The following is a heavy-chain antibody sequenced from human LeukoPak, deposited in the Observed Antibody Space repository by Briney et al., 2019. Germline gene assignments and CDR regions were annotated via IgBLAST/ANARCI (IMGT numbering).Heavy chain of an antibody. V-gene: IGHV4-39*07. Sequence: PSETLSLTCTVSGGSISSSSYYWGWIRQPPGKGLEWIGSIYYSGSTYYNPSLKSRVTISVDTSKNQFSLKLSSVTAADTAVYYCARAFRGPWASFDYWGQGTLVTVSS. D-gene: IGHD2/OR15-2a*01. CDR2: IYYSGST. J-gene: IGHJ4*02. CDR3: ARAFRGPWASFDY. CDR1: GGSISSSSYY.